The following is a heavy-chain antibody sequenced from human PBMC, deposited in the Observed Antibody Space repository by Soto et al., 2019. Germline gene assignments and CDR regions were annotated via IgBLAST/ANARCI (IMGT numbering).Heavy chain of an antibody. Sequence: PSETLSLTCTVSGGSISSYYWSWIRQPPGKGLEWIGYIYYSGSTNYNPSLKSRVTISVDTSKNQFSLKLSSVTAADTAVYYCAREVGRYYGMDVWGQGTTVTVSS. V-gene: IGHV4-59*01. J-gene: IGHJ6*02. CDR3: AREVGRYYGMDV. CDR2: IYYSGST. CDR1: GGSISSYY. D-gene: IGHD2-2*01.